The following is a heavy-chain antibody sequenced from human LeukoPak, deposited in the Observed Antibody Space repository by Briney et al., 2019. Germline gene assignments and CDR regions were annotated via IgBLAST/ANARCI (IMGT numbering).Heavy chain of an antibody. J-gene: IGHJ3*02. V-gene: IGHV4-30-2*01. Sequence: SETLSLTCTVSGGSISSGGYYWSWIRQPPGKGLEWIGYIYHSGSTYYNPSLKSRVTISVDRSKNQFSLKLSSVTAADTAVYYCVTSSSWNFGGAFDIWGQGTMVTVSS. CDR3: VTSSSWNFGGAFDI. CDR2: IYHSGST. CDR1: GGSISSGGYY. D-gene: IGHD6-13*01.